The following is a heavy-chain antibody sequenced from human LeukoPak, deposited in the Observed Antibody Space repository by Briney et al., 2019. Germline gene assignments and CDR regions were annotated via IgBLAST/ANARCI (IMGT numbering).Heavy chain of an antibody. CDR2: IRSKAYGGTT. V-gene: IGHV3-49*04. J-gene: IGHJ3*02. D-gene: IGHD4-17*01. CDR1: GFTSGDYA. CDR3: TRVNGDYADAFDI. Sequence: PGGSLRLSCTASGFTSGDYAMSWVRQAPGKGLEWVGFIRSKAYGGTTEYAASVKGRFTISRDDSKSIAYLQMNSLKTEDTAVYYCTRVNGDYADAFDIWGQGTMVTVSS.